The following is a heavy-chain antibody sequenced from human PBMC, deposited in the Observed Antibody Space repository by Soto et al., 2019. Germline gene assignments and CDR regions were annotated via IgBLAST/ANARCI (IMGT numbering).Heavy chain of an antibody. CDR1: GGTFSRYS. CDR3: AREDRDRETGLVPAAIDGMDV. D-gene: IGHD2-2*01. J-gene: IGHJ6*02. CDR2: IITIFGIA. V-gene: IGHV1-69*08. Sequence: QVQLVQSGAEVKKPGSSVKVSCKASGGTFSRYSITWVRQAPGHGLEWIGRIITIFGIASYAQKFQGRVTITADDSKSTAYMELSSLRSDDTAVDYCAREDRDRETGLVPAAIDGMDVWGQGTTFTVSS.